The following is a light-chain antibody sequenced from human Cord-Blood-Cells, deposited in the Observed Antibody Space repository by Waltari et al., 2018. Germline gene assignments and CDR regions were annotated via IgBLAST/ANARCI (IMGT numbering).Light chain of an antibody. CDR1: QGIRND. CDR2: AAS. Sequence: DIQMTQSPHSLSASVGHRVTLTCRASQGIRNDLDWYQQKPGKAPKRLIYAASSLQSGVPSRFSCSGAGTEFTLTISSLQPEEFATYYCLQHNSYPRTFGARIKVEIK. J-gene: IGKJ1*01. V-gene: IGKV1-17*01. CDR3: LQHNSYPRT.